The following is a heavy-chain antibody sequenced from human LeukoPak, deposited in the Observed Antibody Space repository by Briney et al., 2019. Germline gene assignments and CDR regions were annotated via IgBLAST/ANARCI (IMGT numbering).Heavy chain of an antibody. J-gene: IGHJ5*02. D-gene: IGHD6-13*01. V-gene: IGHV3-30*02. CDR2: IRYDGSNK. Sequence: PGGSLRLSCAASGFIFSSHGMNWVRQAPGKGLEWVAFIRYDGSNKYYADSVKGRFTISRDNSKNTLYLQMNSLRGEDTAVYYCARGSIAAADDRFDPWGQGTLVTVSS. CDR3: ARGSIAAADDRFDP. CDR1: GFIFSSHG.